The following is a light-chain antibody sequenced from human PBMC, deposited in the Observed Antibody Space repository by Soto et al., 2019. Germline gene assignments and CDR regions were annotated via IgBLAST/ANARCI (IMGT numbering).Light chain of an antibody. J-gene: IGLJ1*01. CDR1: TSDFNYYNS. CDR2: NVS. V-gene: IGLV2-14*03. Sequence: QSVLTQPASVSGSPGQSITISCTGTTSDFNYYNSVSWYQHHPGQAPKLMIYNVSNRPSGVSYRFSGSKSGNTASLTISGFQVEDEADYYCTSYTSSTTYFFGTGPKVTVL. CDR3: TSYTSSTTYF.